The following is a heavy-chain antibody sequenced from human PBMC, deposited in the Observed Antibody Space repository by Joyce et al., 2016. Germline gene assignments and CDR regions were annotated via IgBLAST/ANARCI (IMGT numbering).Heavy chain of an antibody. CDR3: ARHDANDFWIDY. J-gene: IGHJ4*02. V-gene: IGHV4-59*08. CDR1: GGSISNYY. D-gene: IGHD3-3*01. Sequence: QVQLQESGPGLVKPSETLSLICTVSGGSISNYYWSWLRQTPGKGLEWIGYIYYSGSTDYNPSLNSRVTISVSRSKGQFSRKLSSVTAADTAVYYCARHDANDFWIDYWGQGTLVTVSS. CDR2: IYYSGST.